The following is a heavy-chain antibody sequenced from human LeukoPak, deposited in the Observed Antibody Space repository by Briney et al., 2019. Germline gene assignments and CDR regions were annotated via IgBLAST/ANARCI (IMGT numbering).Heavy chain of an antibody. CDR1: GFTFDDYA. J-gene: IGHJ4*02. CDR2: ISWNSGSI. CDR3: AKGNRDIVVVPADY. D-gene: IGHD2-2*01. V-gene: IGHV3-9*01. Sequence: PGGSLRLSCAASGFTFDDYAMHWVRQAPGKGLEWVSGISWNSGSIGYADSVKGRFTISRDNAKNSLYLQMNSLRAEDTALYYCAKGNRDIVVVPADYWGQGTLVTVSS.